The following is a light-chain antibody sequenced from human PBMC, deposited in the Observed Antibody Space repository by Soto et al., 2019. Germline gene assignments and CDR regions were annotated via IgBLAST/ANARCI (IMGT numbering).Light chain of an antibody. Sequence: QAVVTQPPSVSGAPRQRVTISCTGSSSNIGAGYDVHWYQQLPGTAPKLLIYGNSNRPSGVPDRFSGSKSGTSASLAITGLQAEDEADYYCQSYDSSLSASVVFGGGTKLTVL. CDR2: GNS. CDR1: SSNIGAGYD. J-gene: IGLJ2*01. CDR3: QSYDSSLSASVV. V-gene: IGLV1-40*01.